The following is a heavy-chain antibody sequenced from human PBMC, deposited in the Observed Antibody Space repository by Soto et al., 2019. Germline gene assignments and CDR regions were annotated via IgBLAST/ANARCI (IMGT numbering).Heavy chain of an antibody. D-gene: IGHD5-18*01. CDR2: ISSTSSTI. Sequence: GGSLRLSCAASGFTFSFYSMNWVRQAPGKGLEWVSYISSTSSTIYYADSAKGRFTISRDNAKTSLYLQMNSLRAEDTAVYYCARTYSGYTYSAFDYWGQGT. CDR3: ARTYSGYTYSAFDY. V-gene: IGHV3-48*01. CDR1: GFTFSFYS. J-gene: IGHJ4*02.